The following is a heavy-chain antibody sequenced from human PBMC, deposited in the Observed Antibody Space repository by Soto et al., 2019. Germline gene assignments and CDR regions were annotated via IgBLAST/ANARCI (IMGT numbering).Heavy chain of an antibody. Sequence: QVQLVESGGGVVQPGRSLRLSCAASGFTFSTYGLHWVRQAPGKGLEWVAFISNDESNKYYADSVKGRFTISRDNSKNTLYLQMNSLRAADTAVYYCTKEADAFDVWGQGTMVTVSS. J-gene: IGHJ3*01. V-gene: IGHV3-30*18. CDR2: ISNDESNK. CDR1: GFTFSTYG. CDR3: TKEADAFDV.